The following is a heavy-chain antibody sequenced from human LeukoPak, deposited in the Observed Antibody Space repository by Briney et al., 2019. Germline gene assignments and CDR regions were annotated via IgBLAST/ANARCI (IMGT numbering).Heavy chain of an antibody. CDR2: ISGSGGST. V-gene: IGHV3-23*01. CDR3: ARTRSVAAAGTNDY. Sequence: GGSLRLSCAASGFTFSSYALSWVRQAPGKGLEWVSAISGSGGSTYYADSVKGRFTISRDNSKNTLYLQMNSLRAEDTAVYYCARTRSVAAAGTNDYWGQGTLVTVSS. D-gene: IGHD6-13*01. CDR1: GFTFSSYA. J-gene: IGHJ4*02.